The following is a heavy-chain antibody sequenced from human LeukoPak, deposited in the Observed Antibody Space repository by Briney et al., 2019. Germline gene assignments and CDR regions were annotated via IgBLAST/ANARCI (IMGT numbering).Heavy chain of an antibody. J-gene: IGHJ4*02. Sequence: GRSLRLSCAASGFTFSSYAMHWVRQAPGKGLEWVAVIWYDGSNKYYADSVKGRFTISRDNSKNTLYLQMNSLRAEDTAVYHCAKRGVVIRVILVGFHKEAYYFDSWGQGALVTVSS. CDR3: AKRGVVIRVILVGFHKEAYYFDS. D-gene: IGHD3-22*01. CDR2: IWYDGSNK. V-gene: IGHV3-33*06. CDR1: GFTFSSYA.